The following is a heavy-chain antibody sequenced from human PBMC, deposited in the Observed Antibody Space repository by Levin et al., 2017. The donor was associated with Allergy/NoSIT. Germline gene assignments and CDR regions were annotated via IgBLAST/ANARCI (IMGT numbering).Heavy chain of an antibody. Sequence: ASVKVSCAASGFTFSSYSMNWVRQAPGKGLEWVSYISSSSSTIYYADSVKGRFTISRDNAKNSLYLQMNSLRAEDTAVYYCARVIVATTIDYWGQGTLVTVSS. CDR2: ISSSSSTI. D-gene: IGHD5-12*01. V-gene: IGHV3-48*01. J-gene: IGHJ4*02. CDR1: GFTFSSYS. CDR3: ARVIVATTIDY.